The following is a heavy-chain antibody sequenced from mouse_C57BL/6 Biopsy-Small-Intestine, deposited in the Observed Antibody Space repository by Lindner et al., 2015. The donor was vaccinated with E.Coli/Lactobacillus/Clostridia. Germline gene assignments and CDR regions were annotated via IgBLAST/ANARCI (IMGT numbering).Heavy chain of an antibody. CDR3: ARGVTTAYYFDY. CDR1: GFTFSSYG. Sequence: VQLQESGGDLVKPGGSLKLSCAASGFTFSSYGMSWVRQTPDKRLEWVATISSGGSYTYYPDSVKGRFTISRDNAKNTLYLQMSSLKSEDTAMYYCARGVTTAYYFDYWGQGTTLTVSS. V-gene: IGHV5-6*01. CDR2: ISSGGSYT. D-gene: IGHD1-2*01. J-gene: IGHJ2*01.